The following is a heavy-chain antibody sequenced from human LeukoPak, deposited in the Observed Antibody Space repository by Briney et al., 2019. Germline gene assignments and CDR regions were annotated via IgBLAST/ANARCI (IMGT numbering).Heavy chain of an antibody. CDR3: AGSFATVTTFQE. J-gene: IGHJ1*01. V-gene: IGHV4-39*07. D-gene: IGHD4-17*01. Sequence: PSETLSLTCTVSGGSISSSSYYWGWIRQPPGRGLEWIGSMYYSGSTYYNPSLKSRVTISVDTSKNQFSLKLSSVTAADTAVYYCAGSFATVTTFQEWGQGTLVTVST. CDR2: MYYSGST. CDR1: GGSISSSSYY.